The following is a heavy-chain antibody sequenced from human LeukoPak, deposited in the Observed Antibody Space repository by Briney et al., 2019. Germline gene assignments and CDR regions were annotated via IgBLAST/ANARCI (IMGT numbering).Heavy chain of an antibody. J-gene: IGHJ5*02. CDR1: AGSFSGES. V-gene: IGHV4-34*01. D-gene: IGHD3-22*01. CDR3: ARRDSWFDP. CDR2: INHSGSP. Sequence: SETLSPACPLHAGSFSGESWGWVRQPPGRVMEWIGEINHSGSPNTNPSVKSRVTISVDTSKNQFSLTLNSVTAADTAVYYCARRDSWFDPWGQGTLVTVSS.